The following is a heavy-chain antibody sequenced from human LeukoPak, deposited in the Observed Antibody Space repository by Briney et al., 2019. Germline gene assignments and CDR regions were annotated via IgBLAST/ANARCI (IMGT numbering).Heavy chain of an antibody. Sequence: AGGSLRLSCAASGFTFSSYSMNWVRQAPGKGLEWVSYISSSSSTIYYADSVKGRFTISRDNAKNTLYLQMHSLRAEDTAVYYCARDEPTVTTGPPVGSWGQGTLVTVSS. V-gene: IGHV3-48*04. CDR3: ARDEPTVTTGPPVGS. CDR2: ISSSSSTI. CDR1: GFTFSSYS. D-gene: IGHD4-17*01. J-gene: IGHJ4*02.